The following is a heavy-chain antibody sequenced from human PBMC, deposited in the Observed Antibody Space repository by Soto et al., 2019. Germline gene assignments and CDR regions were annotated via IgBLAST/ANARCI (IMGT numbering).Heavy chain of an antibody. CDR2: IIPIFGTA. Sequence: SVKVSCKASGGTFSSYAISWVRQAPGQGLEWMGGIIPIFGTANYAQKFQGRVTITADESTSTAYMELSSLRSEDTAVYYCARAHRGDYYDSSGYPSYYFDYWGQGTLVTVSS. D-gene: IGHD3-22*01. CDR3: ARAHRGDYYDSSGYPSYYFDY. V-gene: IGHV1-69*13. J-gene: IGHJ4*02. CDR1: GGTFSSYA.